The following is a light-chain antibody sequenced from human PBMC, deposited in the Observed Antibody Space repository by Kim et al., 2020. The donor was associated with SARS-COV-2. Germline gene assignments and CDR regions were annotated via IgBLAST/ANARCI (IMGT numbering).Light chain of an antibody. CDR2: GKN. Sequence: SSELTQDPAVSVALGQTVRLTCQGDSLRSYYASWYQQKPGHAPVLVIYGKNNRPSGIPDRFSGSSSGNTASLTITGAQAEDEADYYCNSRDSSGNHAVFG. V-gene: IGLV3-19*01. CDR3: NSRDSSGNHAV. CDR1: SLRSYY. J-gene: IGLJ7*01.